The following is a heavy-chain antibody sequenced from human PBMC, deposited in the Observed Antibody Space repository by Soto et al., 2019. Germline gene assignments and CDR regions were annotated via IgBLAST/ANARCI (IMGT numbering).Heavy chain of an antibody. D-gene: IGHD3-3*01. CDR1: VVSVSSGSYY. V-gene: IGHV4-61*01. CDR3: AGGPGALRSAKLQY. J-gene: IGHJ4*02. Sequence: PSETLSLTCTVSVVSVSSGSYYCSWIRQPPWKGLEWIGYIYYSGSTNYNPSLKSRVTISVDTSKNQFSLKLSSVTAADTAVYYCAGGPGALRSAKLQYWGQGTLDTLSS. CDR2: IYYSGST.